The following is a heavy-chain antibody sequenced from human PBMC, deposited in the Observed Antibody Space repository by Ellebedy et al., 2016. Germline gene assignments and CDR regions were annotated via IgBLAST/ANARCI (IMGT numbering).Heavy chain of an antibody. V-gene: IGHV3-66*01. J-gene: IGHJ4*02. D-gene: IGHD1-26*01. CDR3: ARDRVGATDY. CDR1: GFTFSDHY. Sequence: LSLTCAASGFTFSDHYMDWVRQGPGKGLEWVSVIYSGGGTYYADSVKGRFTISRDNSKNTLYLQMNSLRAEDTAVYYCARDRVGATDYWGQGTLVTVSS. CDR2: IYSGGGT.